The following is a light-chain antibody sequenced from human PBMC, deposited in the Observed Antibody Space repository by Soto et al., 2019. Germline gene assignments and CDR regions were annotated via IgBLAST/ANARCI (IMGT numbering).Light chain of an antibody. CDR2: VGTGGIVG. J-gene: IGLJ1*01. V-gene: IGLV9-49*01. CDR1: SGYSDYK. Sequence: VLTQPPSASASLGASVTLTCTLSSGYSDYKVDWYQQRPGKGPRFVMRVGTGGIVGSKGDGIPDRFSVLGSGLSRYPTIKNIQEEDESDYHCGADHGSGSYFVYVFGTGTKLTVL. CDR3: GADHGSGSYFVYV.